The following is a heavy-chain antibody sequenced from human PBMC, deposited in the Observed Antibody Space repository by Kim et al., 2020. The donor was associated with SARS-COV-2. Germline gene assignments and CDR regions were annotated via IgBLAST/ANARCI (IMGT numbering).Heavy chain of an antibody. CDR1: GFMISSYA. CDR3: AKGKYAGYFNAGGFFEY. D-gene: IGHD3-9*01. V-gene: IGHV3-23*01. Sequence: GGSLRLSCAASGFMISSYAMNWVRQGPGKGLEWVSGFSESGGSTYYADSVKGRFTISRDNSKNTLYLQMDSLRAEDTAVYYCAKGKYAGYFNAGGFFEYWGRGILVTVSS. J-gene: IGHJ4*02. CDR2: FSESGGST.